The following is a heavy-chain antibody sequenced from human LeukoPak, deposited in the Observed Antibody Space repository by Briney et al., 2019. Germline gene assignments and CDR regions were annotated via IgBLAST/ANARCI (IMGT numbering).Heavy chain of an antibody. V-gene: IGHV5-51*01. CDR1: GYSFTSYW. D-gene: IGHD1-1*01. Sequence: GESLKISCKGSGYSFTSYWIGWVRQMPGKGLEWMGIIYPGDSDTRYSPSFQGQVTISADKSISTAYLQWSSLKASDTAMYYCARLQTAGTTFVYYYYYGMDVWGQGTTVTVSS. CDR3: ARLQTAGTTFVYYYYYGMDV. CDR2: IYPGDSDT. J-gene: IGHJ6*02.